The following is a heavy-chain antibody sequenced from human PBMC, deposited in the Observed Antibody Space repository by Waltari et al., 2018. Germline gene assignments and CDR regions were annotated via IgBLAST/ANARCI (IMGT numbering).Heavy chain of an antibody. CDR1: GFTFSSYS. D-gene: IGHD6-13*01. CDR2: ISSSSSTI. V-gene: IGHV3-48*04. J-gene: IGHJ4*02. CDR3: ARIRSYVAAAGNFDY. Sequence: EVQLVESGGGLVQPGGSLRLSCAASGFTFSSYSMNWVRQAPGKGLEWVSYISSSSSTIYYADSVKGRFTISRDNAKNSLYLQMNSLRAEDTAVYYCARIRSYVAAAGNFDYWGQGTLVTVSS.